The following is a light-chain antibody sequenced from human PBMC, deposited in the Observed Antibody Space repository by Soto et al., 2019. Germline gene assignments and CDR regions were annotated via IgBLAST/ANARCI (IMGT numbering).Light chain of an antibody. V-gene: IGLV4-69*01. J-gene: IGLJ1*01. Sequence: QLVLTQSPSASASLGASVKLTCTLSSGHSSYAIAWRQQQPEKGPRYLMKVKSDGTHSKGDGTPGRFSDSSSGTERHLTISSLQSEDEADHYCQTWGTGTPYVFGTGTKLTVL. CDR2: VKSDGTH. CDR3: QTWGTGTPYV. CDR1: SGHSSYA.